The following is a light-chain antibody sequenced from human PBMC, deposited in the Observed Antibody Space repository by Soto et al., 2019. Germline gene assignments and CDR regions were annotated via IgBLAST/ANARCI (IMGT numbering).Light chain of an antibody. Sequence: QSALTQPASVSGSPGQSITISCTGTSSDVGGYNYVSWYQHHPGKAPKLIIYDVSNRPSGVSNRFSGSKSGNTASLTISGLQPEDEADYYCRSYTTSNTRQIVFGTGTKLTVL. V-gene: IGLV2-14*03. CDR1: SSDVGGYNY. J-gene: IGLJ1*01. CDR3: RSYTTSNTRQIV. CDR2: DVS.